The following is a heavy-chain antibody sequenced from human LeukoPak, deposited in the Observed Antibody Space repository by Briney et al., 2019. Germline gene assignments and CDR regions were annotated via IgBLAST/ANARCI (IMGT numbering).Heavy chain of an antibody. CDR1: GGSISGSSYF. Sequence: SETLSLTCAVSGGSISGSSYFWGWIRQPPGKGLEWIGSIYYSGNTYYNPSLKSRVTISVDTSKNQFSLKLSSVTAADTAVYYCARGRVSSSSGLDFDYWGQGTLVTVSS. J-gene: IGHJ4*02. D-gene: IGHD6-6*01. V-gene: IGHV4-39*07. CDR3: ARGRVSSSSGLDFDY. CDR2: IYYSGNT.